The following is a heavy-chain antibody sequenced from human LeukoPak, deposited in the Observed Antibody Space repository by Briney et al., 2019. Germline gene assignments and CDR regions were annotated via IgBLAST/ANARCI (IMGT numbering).Heavy chain of an antibody. J-gene: IGHJ4*02. D-gene: IGHD5-18*01. CDR1: RFTFSSYS. Sequence: GGSLRLSCAASRFTFSSYSMNWVRQAPGKGLEWVSSISSSSSYIYYADSVKGRFTISRDNAKNSLYLQMNSLRAEDTAVYYCARDFSGGYSYGYYYFDYWGQGTLVTVSS. CDR2: ISSSSSYI. V-gene: IGHV3-21*01. CDR3: ARDFSGGYSYGYYYFDY.